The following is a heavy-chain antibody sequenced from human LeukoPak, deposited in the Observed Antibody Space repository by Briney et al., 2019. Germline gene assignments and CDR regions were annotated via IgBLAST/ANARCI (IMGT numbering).Heavy chain of an antibody. CDR1: GGTFSSYA. CDR2: INPSGGST. D-gene: IGHD2-21*02. CDR3: ARDHRLYCGGDCYAFDI. Sequence: ASVKVSCKASGGTFSSYAISWVRQAPGQGLEWMGIINPSGGSTSYAQKFQGRVTMTRDTSTSTVYMELSSLRSEDTAVYYCARDHRLYCGGDCYAFDIWGQGTIVTVSS. V-gene: IGHV1-46*01. J-gene: IGHJ3*02.